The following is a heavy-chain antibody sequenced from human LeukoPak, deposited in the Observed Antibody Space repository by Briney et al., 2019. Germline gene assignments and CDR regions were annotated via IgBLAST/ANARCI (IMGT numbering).Heavy chain of an antibody. D-gene: IGHD1-26*01. CDR2: IRDDGGEI. J-gene: IGHJ4*02. CDR3: ARDKPRGSYYGSIFDS. CDR1: GFTFSSYS. Sequence: GGSLRLSCAASGFTFSSYSMNWVRQAPGKGLEWVANIRDDGGEIYYVDSVKGRFTISRDNAKSSLFLQMNSLRAEDAAVYYCARDKPRGSYYGSIFDSWGQGTLVTVSS. V-gene: IGHV3-7*01.